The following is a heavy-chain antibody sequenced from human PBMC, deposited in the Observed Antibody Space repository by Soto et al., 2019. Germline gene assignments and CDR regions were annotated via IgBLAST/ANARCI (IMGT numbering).Heavy chain of an antibody. J-gene: IGHJ4*02. CDR3: ASDLQGNMAPEF. D-gene: IGHD3-10*01. V-gene: IGHV1-24*01. Sequence: GXSXKVSFKISGYTXTDQYIDLLRQAPGKGPEWMAFIDPNDGEAVYADRLQDRVTLTADTSLDTVFMEVSSLRSEDTAVYYCASDLQGNMAPEFWGQGTQGTVSS. CDR1: GYTXTDQY. CDR2: IDPNDGEA.